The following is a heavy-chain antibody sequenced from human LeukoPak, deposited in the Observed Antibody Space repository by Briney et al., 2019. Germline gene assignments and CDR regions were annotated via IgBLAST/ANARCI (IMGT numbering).Heavy chain of an antibody. Sequence: SVKVSCKASGGTFSSYAISWVRQAPGQGLEWMGRIIPILGIANYAQKFQGRVTITADKSTSTAYMELSSLRSEDTAVYYCARGYYYDSMPPPFDPWGQGTLVTVSS. D-gene: IGHD3-22*01. CDR3: ARGYYYDSMPPPFDP. CDR1: GGTFSSYA. CDR2: IIPILGIA. J-gene: IGHJ5*02. V-gene: IGHV1-69*04.